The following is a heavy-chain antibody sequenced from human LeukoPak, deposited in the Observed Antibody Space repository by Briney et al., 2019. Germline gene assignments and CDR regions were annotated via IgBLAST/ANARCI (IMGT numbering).Heavy chain of an antibody. CDR2: INPDGSQK. D-gene: IGHD5-24*01. V-gene: IGHV3-7*01. CDR3: AKLLGTATTYDS. CDR1: GFTFSGNW. J-gene: IGHJ5*01. Sequence: GGSLRLSCEASGFTFSGNWMSWVRQAPGKGLEWVASINPDGSQKLYVDSVKGRFTISRDNTKSSLYLQMNSLGAEDTAMYYCAKLLGTATTYDSWGQGTRVTVS.